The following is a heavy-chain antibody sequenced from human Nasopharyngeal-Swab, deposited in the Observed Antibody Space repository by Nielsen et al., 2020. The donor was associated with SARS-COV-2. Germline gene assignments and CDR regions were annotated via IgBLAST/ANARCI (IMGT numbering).Heavy chain of an antibody. Sequence: SETLSLTCTVSDGSIFSYYWSWIRQPAGKGLEWIGRIYTSGSTNYNPSLKSRVTMSIDTSKNQFSLRLSSVTAADTAVYYCARDEIQSGWYGIDYWGQGTLVTVSS. J-gene: IGHJ4*02. D-gene: IGHD6-19*01. CDR3: ARDEIQSGWYGIDY. CDR2: IYTSGST. V-gene: IGHV4-4*07. CDR1: DGSIFSYY.